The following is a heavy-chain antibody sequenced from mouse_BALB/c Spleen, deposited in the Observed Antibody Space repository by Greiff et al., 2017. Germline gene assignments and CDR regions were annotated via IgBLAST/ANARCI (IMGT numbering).Heavy chain of an antibody. CDR3: TRDSHYFDY. CDR2: ISSGGSYT. J-gene: IGHJ2*01. V-gene: IGHV5-6-4*01. Sequence: EVKLVESGGGLVKPGGSLKLSCAASGFTFSSYTMSWVRQTPEKRLEWVATISSGGSYTYYPDSVKGRFTISRDNAKNTLYLQMSSLKSEDTAMYYCTRDSHYFDYWGQGTTLTVSS. D-gene: IGHD6-2*01. CDR1: GFTFSSYT.